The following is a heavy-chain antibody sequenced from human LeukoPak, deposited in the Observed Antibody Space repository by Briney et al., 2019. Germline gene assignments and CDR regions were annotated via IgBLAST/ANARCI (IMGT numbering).Heavy chain of an antibody. J-gene: IGHJ4*02. Sequence: SETLSLTCTVSGGSISSSSYYWGWLRQPPGKGLEWIGSIYYSGSTYYNPSLKSRVTISVDTSKNQLSLKLSSVTAADTAVYYCARHSIGATTDFDYWGQGTLVTASS. CDR2: IYYSGST. V-gene: IGHV4-39*01. CDR3: ARHSIGATTDFDY. CDR1: GGSISSSSYY. D-gene: IGHD1-26*01.